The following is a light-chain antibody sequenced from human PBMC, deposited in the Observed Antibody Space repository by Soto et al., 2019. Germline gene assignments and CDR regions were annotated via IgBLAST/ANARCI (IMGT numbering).Light chain of an antibody. J-gene: IGKJ4*01. CDR1: QSVLYSSNNKNY. CDR2: WAS. CDR3: QQYYSTPLT. V-gene: IGKV4-1*01. Sequence: DIVMTQSPDSLAVSLGERATINCKSSQSVLYSSNNKNYLAWYKQKPGQPPKLLIYWASTRESGVPDRFSGSGAGTDFTLTIRRLQAEDVAVYYVQQYYSTPLTFGGGTKVEIK.